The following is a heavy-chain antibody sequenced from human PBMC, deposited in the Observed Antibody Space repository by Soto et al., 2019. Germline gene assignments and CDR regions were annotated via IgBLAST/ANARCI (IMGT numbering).Heavy chain of an antibody. CDR2: VDPNSGGT. J-gene: IGHJ4*02. V-gene: IGHV1-2*02. D-gene: IGHD3-10*01. Sequence: ASVKVSCKPSGYTLTELYIHWVRQAPGQGLEWMGGVDPNSGGTKQTQKFQGRLTMTRDTSTGAVYMELYSLRSDETSVYSGARDNYGPLDYWGQGTLVTVSS. CDR3: ARDNYGPLDY. CDR1: GYTLTELY.